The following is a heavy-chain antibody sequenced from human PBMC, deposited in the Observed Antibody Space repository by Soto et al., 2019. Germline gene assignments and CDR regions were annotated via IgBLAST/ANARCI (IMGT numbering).Heavy chain of an antibody. CDR1: GFTFSSYA. CDR2: ISGSGGST. V-gene: IGHV3-23*01. J-gene: IGHJ4*02. D-gene: IGHD2-15*01. CDR3: AKVSAIVVVVAATFDY. Sequence: PGGSLRLSCAASGFTFSSYAMSWVRQAPGKELEWVSAISGSGGSTYYADSVKGRFTISRDNSKNTLYLQMNSLRAEDTAVYYCAKVSAIVVVVAATFDYWGQGTLVTVSS.